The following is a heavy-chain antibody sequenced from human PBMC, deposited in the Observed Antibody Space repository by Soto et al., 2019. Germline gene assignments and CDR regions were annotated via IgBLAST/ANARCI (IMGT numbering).Heavy chain of an antibody. CDR2: IIPILGIA. CDR3: AREREYSGYDYYYYYMDV. V-gene: IGHV1-69*08. D-gene: IGHD5-12*01. Sequence: QVQLVQSGAEVKKPGSSVKVSCKASGGTFSSYTIIWVRQAPGQGLEWMGRIIPILGIANYAQKFQGRVTITADKSTSTAYMELSSLRSEDTAVYYCAREREYSGYDYYYYYMDVWGKGTTVTVSS. J-gene: IGHJ6*03. CDR1: GGTFSSYT.